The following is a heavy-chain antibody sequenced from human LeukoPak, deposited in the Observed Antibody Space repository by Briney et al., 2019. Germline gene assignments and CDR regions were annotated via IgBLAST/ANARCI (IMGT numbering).Heavy chain of an antibody. J-gene: IGHJ4*02. V-gene: IGHV1-46*01. Sequence: GASVMVSCKASGFTFTTYYMNWVRQAPGQGLEWMGKINPSGGSTSYSQKFQGRVTMTSDTSTTTVYMELSSLRSEDTALYYCARGISGGSTVTYFFDYWGQGTLVTVSS. CDR2: INPSGGST. CDR3: ARGISGGSTVTYFFDY. CDR1: GFTFTTYY. D-gene: IGHD4-11*01.